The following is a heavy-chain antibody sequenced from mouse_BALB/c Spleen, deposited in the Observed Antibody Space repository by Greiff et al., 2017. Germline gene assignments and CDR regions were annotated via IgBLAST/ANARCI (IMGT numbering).Heavy chain of an antibody. CDR2: ISTYSGNT. D-gene: IGHD1-1*01. Sequence: VQLQQSGPELVRPGVSVKISCKGSGYTFTDYAMHWVKQSHAKSLEWIGVISTYSGNTNYNQKFKGKATMTVDKSSSTAYMELARLTSEDSAIYYCARYYYGSSYEGYWYFDVWGAGTTVTVSS. CDR3: ARYYYGSSYEGYWYFDV. J-gene: IGHJ1*01. CDR1: GYTFTDYA. V-gene: IGHV1-67*01.